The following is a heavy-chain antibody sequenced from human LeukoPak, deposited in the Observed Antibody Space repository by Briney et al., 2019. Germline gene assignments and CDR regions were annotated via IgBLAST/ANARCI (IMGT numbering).Heavy chain of an antibody. CDR3: AKDVVPLYDILTGYHYFDY. Sequence: GGSLRLSCAASGFTFDDYAMHWVRQAPGKGLEWVSLISGDGGSTYYADSVKGRFTISRDNSKNSLYLQMNSLRTEDTALYYCAKDVVPLYDILTGYHYFDYWGQGTLVTVSS. CDR1: GFTFDDYA. D-gene: IGHD3-9*01. J-gene: IGHJ4*02. V-gene: IGHV3-43*02. CDR2: ISGDGGST.